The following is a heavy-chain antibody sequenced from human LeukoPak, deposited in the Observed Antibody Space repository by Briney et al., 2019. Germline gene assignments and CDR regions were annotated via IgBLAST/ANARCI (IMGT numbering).Heavy chain of an antibody. Sequence: VXXSXKASGXTFTXYDXNWVRQAPGQGXEWMGWMNPNSGNTGYAQKFQGRVSMTRDTSTSTAYMELSSLTSEDTAVYYCARGGGSSWTQRGYFQYWGQRTLVTVSS. CDR3: ARGGGSSWTQRGYFQY. J-gene: IGHJ1*01. CDR2: MNPNSGNT. D-gene: IGHD6-13*01. V-gene: IGHV1-8*01. CDR1: GXTFTXYD.